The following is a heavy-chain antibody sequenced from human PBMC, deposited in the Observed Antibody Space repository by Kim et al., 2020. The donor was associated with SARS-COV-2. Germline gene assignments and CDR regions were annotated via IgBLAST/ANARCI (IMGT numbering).Heavy chain of an antibody. J-gene: IGHJ4*02. Sequence: TYYTPSVKRRVTISVDTSKNQFSLKLRSVTAADTAVYYCARQAYGSGSSLWGQGTLVTVSS. V-gene: IGHV4-39*01. CDR2: T. CDR3: ARQAYGSGSSL. D-gene: IGHD3-10*01.